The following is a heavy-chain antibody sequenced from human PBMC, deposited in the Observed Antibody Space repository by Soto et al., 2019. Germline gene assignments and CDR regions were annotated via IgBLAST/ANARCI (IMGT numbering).Heavy chain of an antibody. V-gene: IGHV3-53*02. Sequence: QLVETGGGWIQPGTSLTLSCAASGFSVSRNYMTWVRQAPGKGLGWGSFVYSGGATFYADSVKGRFILSRDDSQNTVYHQMTNLRAEYTAVYYCARVPGRLWGRGTLVTVAS. CDR2: VYSGGAT. J-gene: IGHJ4*02. CDR3: ARVPGRL. D-gene: IGHD3-10*01. CDR1: GFSVSRNY.